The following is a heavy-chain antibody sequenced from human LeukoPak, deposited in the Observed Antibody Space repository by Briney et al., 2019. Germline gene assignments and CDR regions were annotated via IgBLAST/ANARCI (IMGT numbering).Heavy chain of an antibody. CDR3: ARGTESSTSWIDP. J-gene: IGHJ5*02. V-gene: IGHV4-59*01. CDR1: GGSISSYY. CDR2: IYYSGST. D-gene: IGHD2-2*01. Sequence: SETLFLTYTVSGGSISSYYWSWIRQPPGKGLEWSGYIYYSGSTNYNPSLKSRVTISVDTSKNQFSLKLSSVTAADTAVYYCARGTESSTSWIDPWSQGTLVTVSS.